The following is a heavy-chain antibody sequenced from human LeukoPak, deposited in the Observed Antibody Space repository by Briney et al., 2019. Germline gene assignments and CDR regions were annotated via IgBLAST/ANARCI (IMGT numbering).Heavy chain of an antibody. V-gene: IGHV3-48*03. D-gene: IGHD3-22*01. CDR3: PRGYYYDRSRCSTWFDP. Sequence: LCTYKMYCAPPTTVPGRRGPSYIGGSGSTIYYADSVNGRFPISRDSAKHSMYLQMNSLRADDTAVYYCPRGYYYDRSRCSTWFDPCGQGTLVTVSP. CDR2: IGGSGSTI. CDR1: LCTYK. J-gene: IGHJ5*02.